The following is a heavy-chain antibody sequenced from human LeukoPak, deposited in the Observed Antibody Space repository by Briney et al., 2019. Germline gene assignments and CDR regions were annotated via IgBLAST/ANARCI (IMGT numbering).Heavy chain of an antibody. J-gene: IGHJ4*02. V-gene: IGHV4-4*07. Sequence: PSETLSLTCTVSGGSIHSYWSWIRQPAGKGLEWIGSIYHSGSTYYNSSLKSRVTISVDTSKNQFSLKLSSVTAADTAVYYCARDHYDSSGYYLYYFDYWGQGTLVTVSS. CDR2: IYHSGST. CDR1: GGSIHSY. D-gene: IGHD3-22*01. CDR3: ARDHYDSSGYYLYYFDY.